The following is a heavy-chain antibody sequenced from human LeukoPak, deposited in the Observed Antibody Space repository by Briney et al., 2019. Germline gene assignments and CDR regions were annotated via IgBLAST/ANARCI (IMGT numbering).Heavy chain of an antibody. D-gene: IGHD2-15*01. J-gene: IGHJ4*02. Sequence: GSLRLSCAASGFTFSSYWMTWVPQAPGKGLEWVSIIYSGGSTYYADAVKGRFTISRDNSKNTLYLQMITLRVEDTAVYYCAGGGNLFDYWGQGTLVTVSS. V-gene: IGHV3-53*01. CDR3: AGGGNLFDY. CDR1: GFTFSSYW. CDR2: IYSGGST.